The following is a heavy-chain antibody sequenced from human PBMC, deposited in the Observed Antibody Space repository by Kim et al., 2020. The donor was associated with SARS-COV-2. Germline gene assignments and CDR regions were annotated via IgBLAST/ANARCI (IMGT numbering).Heavy chain of an antibody. D-gene: IGHD1-26*01. Sequence: NYATTYATSVKGRFTISRDDSKNTAYLQMNSLKIEDTATYYCMCGSFFEYWGQGTLVTVSS. V-gene: IGHV3-73*01. CDR3: MCGSFFEY. CDR2: NYAT. J-gene: IGHJ4*02.